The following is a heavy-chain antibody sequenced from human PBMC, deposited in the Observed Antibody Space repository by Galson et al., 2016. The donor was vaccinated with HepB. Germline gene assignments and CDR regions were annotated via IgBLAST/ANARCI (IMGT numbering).Heavy chain of an antibody. D-gene: IGHD1-1*01. CDR1: GDSVSSDSAA. V-gene: IGHV6-1*01. CDR3: TREKDNRFTY. Sequence: CAISGDSVSSDSAARTWIRQSPSRGLEWLGRTYYRSTWYNEYAVSVKSRITINSDTSKNQFSLQLTSVTPEDTAVYYCTREKDNRFTYWGQGTLVTVS. CDR2: TYYRSTWYN. J-gene: IGHJ4*02.